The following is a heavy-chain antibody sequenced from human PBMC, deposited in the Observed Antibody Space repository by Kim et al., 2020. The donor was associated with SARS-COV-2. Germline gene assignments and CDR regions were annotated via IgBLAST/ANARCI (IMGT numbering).Heavy chain of an antibody. CDR2: INHSGST. CDR1: GGSFSGYY. V-gene: IGHV4-34*01. Sequence: SETLSLTCAVYGGSFSGYYWSWIRQPPGKGLEWIGEINHSGSTNYNPSLKSRVTISVDTSKNQFSLKLSSVTAADTAVYYCARGHRTIVLMVYAKRLNWFDPWGQGTLVTVSS. D-gene: IGHD2-8*01. J-gene: IGHJ5*02. CDR3: ARGHRTIVLMVYAKRLNWFDP.